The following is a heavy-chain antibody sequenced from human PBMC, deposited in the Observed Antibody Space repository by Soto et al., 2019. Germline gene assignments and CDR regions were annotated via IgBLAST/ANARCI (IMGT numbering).Heavy chain of an antibody. CDR2: INAGNGNT. CDR1: GYTFTSYA. V-gene: IGHV1-3*01. Sequence: ASVKVSCKASGYTFTSYAMHWVRQAPGQRLEWMGWINAGNGNTKYSQKFQGRVTITRDTSASTAYMELSSLRSEDTAVYYCARGGSLYWYFDLWGPGTRVTVSS. CDR3: ARGGSLYWYFDL. J-gene: IGHJ2*01. D-gene: IGHD1-26*01.